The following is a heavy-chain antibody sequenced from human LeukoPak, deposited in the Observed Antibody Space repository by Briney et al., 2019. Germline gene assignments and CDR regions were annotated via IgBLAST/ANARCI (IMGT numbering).Heavy chain of an antibody. D-gene: IGHD5-18*01. Sequence: GGSLRLSRAASGFTFSDYYMSWIRQAPGKGLAWVSYISSSGSTIYYADSVKGRFTISRDNAKNSLYLQMNSLRAEDTAVYYCARRGYGLGYYYYMDVWGKGTTVTVSS. CDR1: GFTFSDYY. V-gene: IGHV3-11*01. CDR3: ARRGYGLGYYYYMDV. CDR2: ISSSGSTI. J-gene: IGHJ6*03.